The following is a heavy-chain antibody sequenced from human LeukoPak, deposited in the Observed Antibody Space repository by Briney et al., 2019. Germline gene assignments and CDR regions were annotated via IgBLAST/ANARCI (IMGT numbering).Heavy chain of an antibody. D-gene: IGHD6-19*01. CDR1: GGSFSGYY. Sequence: SETLSLTCAVYGGSFSGYYWSWLRQPPGKGLEWIGEINHSGSTNYNPSLKSRVTISVDTSKNQFSLKLSSVTAADTAVYYCARGPQGVAVAKIFDYWGQGTLVTVSS. CDR3: ARGPQGVAVAKIFDY. CDR2: INHSGST. V-gene: IGHV4-34*01. J-gene: IGHJ4*02.